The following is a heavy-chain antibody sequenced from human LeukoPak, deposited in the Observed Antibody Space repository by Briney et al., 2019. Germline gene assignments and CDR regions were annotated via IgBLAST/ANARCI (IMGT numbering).Heavy chain of an antibody. CDR3: AVAGTV. CDR2: ISAYNGNT. V-gene: IGHV1-18*01. J-gene: IGHJ4*02. Sequence: ASVKVSCKTSGYTFTNDDISWVRQAPGQGLEWMGWISAYNGNTNYAQKLQGRVTMTTDTSTSTAYMELRSLRSNDTAVYYCAVAGTVWGQGTLVTVSS. D-gene: IGHD6-19*01. CDR1: GYTFTNDD.